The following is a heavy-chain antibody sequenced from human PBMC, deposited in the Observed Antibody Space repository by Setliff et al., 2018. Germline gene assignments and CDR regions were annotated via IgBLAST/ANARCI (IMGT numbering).Heavy chain of an antibody. CDR3: ARTVYYDSSGYGV. Sequence: GASVKVSCKASGYTFSTYGITWVRQAPGQGLEWMGWISAYNGNTNYAQKLQCRVTMTTDTSTSTAYMELRSLRSDDTAVYYCARTVYYDSSGYGVWGQGTQVTVSS. V-gene: IGHV1-18*01. D-gene: IGHD3-22*01. J-gene: IGHJ4*02. CDR1: GYTFSTYG. CDR2: ISAYNGNT.